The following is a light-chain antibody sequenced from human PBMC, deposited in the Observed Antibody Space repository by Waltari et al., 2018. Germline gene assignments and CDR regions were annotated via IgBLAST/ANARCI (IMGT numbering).Light chain of an antibody. V-gene: IGKV4-1*01. CDR1: QSVLYSSNNKNN. J-gene: IGKJ4*01. CDR3: QQYYTTPLT. Sequence: DIVMTQSPDSLAVSLGERATINCKSSQSVLYSSNNKNNLARYQQKPRQPPEFFIYWACTRESGVPDRCSGSGSGTDFTLTISSLQAEDVAVYYCQQYYTTPLTFGGGTKVEIK. CDR2: WAC.